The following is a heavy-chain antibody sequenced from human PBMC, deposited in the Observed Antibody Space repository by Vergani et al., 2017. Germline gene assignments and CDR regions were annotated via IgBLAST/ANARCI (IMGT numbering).Heavy chain of an antibody. Sequence: QVQLVQSGAEVKKPGASVKVSCKASGYTFTGYYMHWVRQAPGQGLEWMGWINPNSGGTNYAQKFQGRVTMTRDTSISTAYMELSRLRSDDTAVYYCASTYYDFWSGYPAHMDVWGKGTTVTVSS. J-gene: IGHJ6*03. D-gene: IGHD3-3*01. CDR2: INPNSGGT. V-gene: IGHV1-2*02. CDR3: ASTYYDFWSGYPAHMDV. CDR1: GYTFTGYY.